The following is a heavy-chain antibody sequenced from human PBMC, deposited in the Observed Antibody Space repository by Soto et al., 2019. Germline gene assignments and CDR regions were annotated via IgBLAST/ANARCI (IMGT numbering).Heavy chain of an antibody. D-gene: IGHD5-12*01. CDR2: ISSSGSSV. Sequence: PGGSLRLSLAASRFPFSTYEMHWVRTAPGKGLEWVSCISSSGSSVYYADSVKGRFTISRDNSRNSLYLQMNSLRDEDTALYYCVRYCSSTLCNGVATRTFDYWGQGALVTVS. V-gene: IGHV3-48*03. CDR3: VRYCSSTLCNGVATRTFDY. J-gene: IGHJ4*02. CDR1: RFPFSTYE.